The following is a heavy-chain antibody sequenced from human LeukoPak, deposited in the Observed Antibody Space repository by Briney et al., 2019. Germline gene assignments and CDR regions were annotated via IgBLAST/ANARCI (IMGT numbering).Heavy chain of an antibody. V-gene: IGHV3-30*03. Sequence: ESGGSLRLSCAASGFTFSSYGMHWVRQAPGKGLEWVAVISYDGSNKYYADSVKGRFTISRDNSKNTLYLQMNSLRAEDTAVYYCARDPLNRRNWFDPWGQGTLVTVSS. D-gene: IGHD1-14*01. CDR2: ISYDGSNK. CDR1: GFTFSSYG. J-gene: IGHJ5*02. CDR3: ARDPLNRRNWFDP.